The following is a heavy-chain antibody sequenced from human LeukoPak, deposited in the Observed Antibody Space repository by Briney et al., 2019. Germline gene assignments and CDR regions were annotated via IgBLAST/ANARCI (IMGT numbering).Heavy chain of an antibody. CDR1: GDSISSNSYY. CDR2: IYYSGST. D-gene: IGHD3-10*01. Sequence: SETLSLTCTVYGDSISSNSYYWGWIRQPPGKGLEWIGSIYYSGSTNYNPSLKSRVTISVDTSKNQFSLKLSSVTAADTAVYYCARGLVLLLWDYWGQGTLVTVSS. CDR3: ARGLVLLLWDY. J-gene: IGHJ4*02. V-gene: IGHV4-39*07.